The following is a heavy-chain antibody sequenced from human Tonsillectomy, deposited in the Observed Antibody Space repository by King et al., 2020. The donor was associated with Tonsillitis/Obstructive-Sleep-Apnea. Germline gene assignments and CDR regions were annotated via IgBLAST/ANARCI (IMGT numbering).Heavy chain of an antibody. J-gene: IGHJ4*02. CDR1: GYTFSNYG. CDR3: ARDSMSHYFDSSAYYSFNY. V-gene: IGHV1-18*01. CDR2: ISAYNGHT. D-gene: IGHD3-22*01. Sequence: QLVQSSGEVKKPGASVKVSCKASGYTFSNYGISWVRQAPGQGLEWMGWISAYNGHTNSAQKLQGRVTLTTDASTSTAYMELGSLRSDDTAVYYCARDSMSHYFDSSAYYSFNYWGQGTLVTVSS.